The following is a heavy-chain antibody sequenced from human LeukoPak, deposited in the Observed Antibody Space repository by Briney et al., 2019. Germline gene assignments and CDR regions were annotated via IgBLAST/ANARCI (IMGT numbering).Heavy chain of an antibody. Sequence: GGSLRLSCAASGFTFSSYAMHWVRQAPGKGLEYVSAISSNGGSTYYANSVKGRFTISRDNSKNTLYLQMGSLRAEDMAVYYCARGYGSGSYFSDYWGQGTLVTVSS. CDR2: ISSNGGST. CDR3: ARGYGSGSYFSDY. J-gene: IGHJ4*02. CDR1: GFTFSSYA. V-gene: IGHV3-64*01. D-gene: IGHD3-10*01.